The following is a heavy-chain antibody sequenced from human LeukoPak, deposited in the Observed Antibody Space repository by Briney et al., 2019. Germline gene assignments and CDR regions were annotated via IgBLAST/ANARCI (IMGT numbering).Heavy chain of an antibody. V-gene: IGHV3-23*01. CDR2: ISGSGGST. CDR3: APFDSSSSWFDS. Sequence: GGSLRLSCAASGFTFSSYAMSWVRQAPGKGLEWVSAISGSGGSTYYADSVKGRFTISRDNSKNTLYLQMNSLRAEDTAVYYCAPFDSSSSWFDSWGQGTLVTVSS. CDR1: GFTFSSYA. J-gene: IGHJ5*01. D-gene: IGHD6-13*01.